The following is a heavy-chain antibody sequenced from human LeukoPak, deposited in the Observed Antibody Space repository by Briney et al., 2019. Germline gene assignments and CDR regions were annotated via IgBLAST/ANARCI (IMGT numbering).Heavy chain of an antibody. J-gene: IGHJ4*02. CDR2: ISYDGSNK. D-gene: IGHD2-15*01. CDR3: AKGEAVCSGGSCYSSSHFDY. V-gene: IGHV3-30*04. CDR1: GFTFSSYA. Sequence: PGGSLRLSCAASGFTFSSYAMHWVRQAPGKGLEWVAVISYDGSNKYYADSVKGRFTISRDNSKNTLYLQMNSLRAEDTAVYYCAKGEAVCSGGSCYSSSHFDYWGQGTLVTVSS.